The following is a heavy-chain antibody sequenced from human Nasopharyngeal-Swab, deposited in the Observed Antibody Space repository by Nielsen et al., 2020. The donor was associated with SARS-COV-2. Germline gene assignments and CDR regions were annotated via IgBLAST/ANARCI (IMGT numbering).Heavy chain of an antibody. CDR1: GFTFSGYS. Sequence: GGSLGLSCAASGFTFSGYSMTWVRQAPGKGLEWVSSISSSSSYIYYADSVKGRFTISRDNAKNSLYLQMNSLRAEDTAVYYCARDGGGCSSTSCYTWGQGTLVTVSS. D-gene: IGHD2-2*02. CDR2: ISSSSSYI. CDR3: ARDGGGCSSTSCYT. J-gene: IGHJ4*02. V-gene: IGHV3-21*01.